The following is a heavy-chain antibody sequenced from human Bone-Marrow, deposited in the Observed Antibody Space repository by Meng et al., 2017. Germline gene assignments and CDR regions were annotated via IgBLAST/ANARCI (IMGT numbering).Heavy chain of an antibody. Sequence: SETLSLTCVVSGGSFSDYYWSWIRQPPGKGLEWIGEINHSGSTNYNPSLESRATISVDTSQNNLSLKLSSVTAADSAVYYCARGPPGDFDYWGQGTLVTVSS. J-gene: IGHJ4*02. V-gene: IGHV4-34*01. CDR3: ARGPPGDFDY. CDR2: INHSGST. D-gene: IGHD4-17*01. CDR1: GGSFSDYY.